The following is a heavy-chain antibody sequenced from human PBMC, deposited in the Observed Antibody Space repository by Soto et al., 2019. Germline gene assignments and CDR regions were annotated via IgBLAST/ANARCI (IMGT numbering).Heavy chain of an antibody. V-gene: IGHV1-69*02. Sequence: QVQLVQSGAEVKSAGSSVKVSCKASGDTFNFYSINWVRQAPGLGLEWVGRVNPILSMSNYAQRFQGRVMMTADKSTGTAYMELRSLRSEDTGIYYCASNYGWGYRAFDSWGQGALVTVSS. CDR3: ASNYGWGYRAFDS. D-gene: IGHD3-10*01. J-gene: IGHJ4*02. CDR1: GDTFNFYS. CDR2: VNPILSMS.